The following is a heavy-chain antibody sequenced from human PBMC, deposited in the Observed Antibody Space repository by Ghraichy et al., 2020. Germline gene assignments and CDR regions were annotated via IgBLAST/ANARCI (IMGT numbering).Heavy chain of an antibody. CDR3: ARDANPMVPGGWFDP. Sequence: SETLSLTCTVSGGSISSYYWSWIRQPAGKGLEWIGHIYTSGSTNYNPSLKSRVTMSVDTSKNQFSLKLSSVTAADTAVYYCARDANPMVPGGWFDPWGQGTLVTVSS. D-gene: IGHD3-10*01. J-gene: IGHJ5*02. CDR2: IYTSGST. V-gene: IGHV4-4*07. CDR1: GGSISSYY.